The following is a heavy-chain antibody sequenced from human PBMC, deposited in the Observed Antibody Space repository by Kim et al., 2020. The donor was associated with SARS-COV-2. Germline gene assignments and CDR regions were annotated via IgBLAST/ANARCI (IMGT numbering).Heavy chain of an antibody. CDR1: GYTFTSYG. V-gene: IGHV1-18*01. D-gene: IGHD3-10*01. CDR2: ISAYNGNT. J-gene: IGHJ4*02. Sequence: ASVKVSCKASGYTFTSYGISWVRQAPGQGLEWMGWISAYNGNTNYAQKLQGRVTMTTDTSTSTAYMELRSLRSDDTAVYYCARDERMVRGVPKSFDYWGQGTLVTVSS. CDR3: ARDERMVRGVPKSFDY.